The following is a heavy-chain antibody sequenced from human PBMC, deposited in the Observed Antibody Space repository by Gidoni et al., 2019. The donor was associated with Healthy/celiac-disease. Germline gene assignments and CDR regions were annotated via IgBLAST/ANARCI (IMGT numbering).Heavy chain of an antibody. J-gene: IGHJ4*02. V-gene: IGHV3-23*01. CDR1: GFTFLSLA. D-gene: IGHD3-3*01. Sequence: EVQLLESWGGLVQPGGSLGLSCAASGFTFLSLAMSWVRQAPGKGLEWVLAISGSGGSKYDAEYGKGRFTIARDNSKNTLYLKMNSLRAEDTAVYDCAKDRPQIFGVVFRYWGQGTLVTVSS. CDR3: AKDRPQIFGVVFRY. CDR2: ISGSGGSK.